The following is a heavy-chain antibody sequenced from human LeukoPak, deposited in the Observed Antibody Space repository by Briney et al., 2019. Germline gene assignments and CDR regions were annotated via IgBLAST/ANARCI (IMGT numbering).Heavy chain of an antibody. J-gene: IGHJ6*03. CDR2: IYYSGST. D-gene: IGHD4-17*01. Sequence: SETLSPTCTVSGGSISSSSYYWGWIRQPPGKGLEWIGSIYYSGSTYYNPSLKSRVTISVDTSKNQFSPKLSSVTAADTAVYYCARATVPHGYYYYYMDVWGKGTTVTISS. V-gene: IGHV4-39*07. CDR1: GGSISSSSYY. CDR3: ARATVPHGYYYYYMDV.